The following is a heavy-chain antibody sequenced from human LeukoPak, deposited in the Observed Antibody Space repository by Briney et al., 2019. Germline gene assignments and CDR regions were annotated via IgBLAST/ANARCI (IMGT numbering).Heavy chain of an antibody. Sequence: ASVKVSCKASGYTFTSYYMHWVRQAPGQGLEWMGIINPSGGSTSYAQKFQGRVTMTGDMSTSTVYMELSSLRSEDTAVYYCARGNYDFWSGYFTEGHNWFDPWGQGTLVTVSS. CDR3: ARGNYDFWSGYFTEGHNWFDP. J-gene: IGHJ5*02. CDR2: INPSGGST. CDR1: GYTFTSYY. V-gene: IGHV1-46*01. D-gene: IGHD3-3*01.